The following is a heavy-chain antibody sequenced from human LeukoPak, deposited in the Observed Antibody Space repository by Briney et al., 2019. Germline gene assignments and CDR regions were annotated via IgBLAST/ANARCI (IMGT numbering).Heavy chain of an antibody. CDR3: ASRIVGTPDYFDY. J-gene: IGHJ4*02. Sequence: PGGSLRLSCAASGFTFDDHGMIWVRQAPGKGLEWVTGIDWNGGSPRYADSVKGRFTISRDNAKNSLYPQLNSLRVEDTAVSYCASRIVGTPDYFDYWGQGTLVTVSS. D-gene: IGHD1-26*01. CDR1: GFTFDDHG. CDR2: IDWNGGSP. V-gene: IGHV3-20*04.